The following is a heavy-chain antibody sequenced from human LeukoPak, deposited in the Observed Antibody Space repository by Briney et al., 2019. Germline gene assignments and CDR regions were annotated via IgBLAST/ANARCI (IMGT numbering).Heavy chain of an antibody. CDR1: GDSITSGGSY. D-gene: IGHD1-7*01. J-gene: IGHJ4*02. CDR3: ARAVPEFRT. Sequence: SETLSLTCTVSGDSITSGGSYCTWLRQHPGRGLEWIGYIYYTGSTFYNPSLKSRLTLSVDTSKNQFSLKLTSMTAADTAVYFCARAVPEFRTWGQGTLVTVSS. CDR2: IYYTGST. V-gene: IGHV4-31*03.